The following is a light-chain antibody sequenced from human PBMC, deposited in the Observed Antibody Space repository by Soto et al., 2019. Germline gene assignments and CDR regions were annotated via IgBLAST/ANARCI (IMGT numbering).Light chain of an antibody. CDR1: SSDVGGYNH. V-gene: IGLV2-14*01. CDR3: CSFTSTSTYV. J-gene: IGLJ1*01. Sequence: QSALTQPASVSASPGQSITISCTGTSSDVGGYNHVSWHHQHPGKAPKLIIYDVTNRPSGVSPRFSGSKSGNTASLTISGLQAEDEADYYCCSFTSTSTYVFGTGTKVTVL. CDR2: DVT.